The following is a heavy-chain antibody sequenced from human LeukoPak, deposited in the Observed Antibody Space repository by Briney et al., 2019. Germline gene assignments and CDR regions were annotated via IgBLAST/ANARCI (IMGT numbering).Heavy chain of an antibody. J-gene: IGHJ3*02. D-gene: IGHD2-15*01. V-gene: IGHV1-69*13. CDR1: GGTFSSYA. CDR3: ANQRRIRGSKGAFDI. CDR2: IIPIFGTA. Sequence: GASVKVPCKASGGTFSSYAISWVRQAPGQGLEWMGGIIPIFGTANYAQKFQGRVTITADESTSTAYMELSSLRSEDTAVYYCANQRRIRGSKGAFDIWGQGTMVTVSS.